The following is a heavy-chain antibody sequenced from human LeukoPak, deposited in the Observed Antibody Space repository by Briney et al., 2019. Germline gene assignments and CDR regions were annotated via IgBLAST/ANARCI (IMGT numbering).Heavy chain of an antibody. CDR3: ARASYSGYDSDY. J-gene: IGHJ4*02. Sequence: GESLRLSCSVSGFTFSSYAVSWVRQAPGKGLEWVSSISASGAGTYYADSVKGRFTISRDNAKNSLYLQMNSLRAEDTALYYCARASYSGYDSDYWGQGTLVTVSA. V-gene: IGHV3-23*01. CDR2: ISASGAGT. CDR1: GFTFSSYA. D-gene: IGHD5-12*01.